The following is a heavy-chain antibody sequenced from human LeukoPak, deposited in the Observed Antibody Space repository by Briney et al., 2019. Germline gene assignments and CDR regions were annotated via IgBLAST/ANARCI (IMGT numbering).Heavy chain of an antibody. V-gene: IGHV4-59*01. CDR2: IHHTGST. D-gene: IGHD5-18*01. CDR3: ARGYSYGLWFDP. CDR1: GGSIGSYY. J-gene: IGHJ5*02. Sequence: PSETLSLTCTVSGGSIGSYYWTWIRQTPNKGLEWIGYIHHTGSTNYNPSLKSRVTMPLDTSKNQFSLELSSVTAADTAVYYCARGYSYGLWFDPWGQGTLVTVSS.